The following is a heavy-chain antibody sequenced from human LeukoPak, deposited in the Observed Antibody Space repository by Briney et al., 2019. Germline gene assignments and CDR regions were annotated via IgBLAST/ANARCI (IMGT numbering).Heavy chain of an antibody. V-gene: IGHV3-7*01. Sequence: GGSLRLSCAASGFTFNTYVMNWVRQAPGKGLEWVANIKHNGDELNYVDSVEDRFTISRDNAKNSLYLHMTSLRAEDTAVYYCARELRTFDSWGQGTLVTVSS. D-gene: IGHD3-16*01. CDR1: GFTFNTYV. CDR3: ARELRTFDS. J-gene: IGHJ4*02. CDR2: IKHNGDEL.